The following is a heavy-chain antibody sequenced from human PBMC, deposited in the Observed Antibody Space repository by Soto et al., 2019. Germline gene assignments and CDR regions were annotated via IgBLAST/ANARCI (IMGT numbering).Heavy chain of an antibody. J-gene: IGHJ4*02. CDR1: GYSFPNYW. V-gene: IGHV5-10-1*03. CDR3: ARLLSSGSYGDIDS. CDR2: IDPSDSYT. D-gene: IGHD1-26*01. Sequence: EVRLVQSGAEVKKPGESLRISCQGSGYSFPNYWITWVRQMPGKGPECMGRIDPSDSYTDYSPSFQGHVTMSADKSXXXXXXXXXSLKASDTATYYCARLLSSGSYGDIDSWGQGTQVIVTS.